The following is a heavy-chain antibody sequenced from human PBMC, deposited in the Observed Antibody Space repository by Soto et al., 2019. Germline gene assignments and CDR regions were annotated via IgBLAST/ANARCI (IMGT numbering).Heavy chain of an antibody. CDR3: ARDINGAVTTMVS. V-gene: IGHV1-46*01. D-gene: IGHD5-18*01. CDR1: GYTFMNYY. CDR2: INPNGYTS. J-gene: IGHJ5*02. Sequence: QVQMVQSGAEVKKPGASVKLSCKASGYTFMNYYIHWVRQAPGQGLEGLGIINPNGYTSTLAQKFQGRLTVTSETATSTVYMELGRLSSEDTAVYYCARDINGAVTTMVSWGQGSLVTVSS.